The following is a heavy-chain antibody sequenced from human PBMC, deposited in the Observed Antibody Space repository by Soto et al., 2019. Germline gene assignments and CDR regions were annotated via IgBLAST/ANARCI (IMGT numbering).Heavy chain of an antibody. V-gene: IGHV4-34*01. CDR3: ARGDQGRGRDDFWSGPRGPFDY. D-gene: IGHD3-3*01. CDR1: GEAFRGFY. J-gene: IGHJ4*02. CDR2: INHSGLT. Sequence: QVHIQQWGSGLFKPSETLSLTCAVSGEAFRGFYWSWIRQPPGKGLGWIGEINHSGLTNYHPTLKSRVTMSVDTSKNQFSLKVNSVTAADTAVYYCARGDQGRGRDDFWSGPRGPFDYWGQGNLVTVSS.